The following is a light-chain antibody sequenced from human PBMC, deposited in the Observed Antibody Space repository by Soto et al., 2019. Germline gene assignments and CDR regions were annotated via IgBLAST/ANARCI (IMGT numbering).Light chain of an antibody. CDR3: GTWDSSLSAGI. CDR2: EDD. V-gene: IGLV1-51*02. Sequence: QSVLTQPPSVSAAPGQRVTISCSGSSSNIGNNYVSWYRQFPGTAPKLLICEDDKRPLGIPDRFSGSKSGSSATLAITGIQTGDEADYYCGTWDSSLSAGIFGGGTKLTVL. CDR1: SSNIGNNY. J-gene: IGLJ2*01.